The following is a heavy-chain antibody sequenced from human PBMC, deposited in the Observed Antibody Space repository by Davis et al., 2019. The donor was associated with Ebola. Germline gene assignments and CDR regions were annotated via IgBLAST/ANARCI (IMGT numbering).Heavy chain of an antibody. V-gene: IGHV3-66*01. CDR1: GFSVNTNY. D-gene: IGHD6-6*01. CDR2: IYSAGGT. Sequence: GESLKISCAASGFSVNTNYMSWVRQAPGKGLKWVAVIYSAGGTDSADSVKGRFIISRDNSKNTVYLQMNSLRVDDTAVYYCVREPGASIGISGMDVWGQGTTVTVSS. J-gene: IGHJ6*02. CDR3: VREPGASIGISGMDV.